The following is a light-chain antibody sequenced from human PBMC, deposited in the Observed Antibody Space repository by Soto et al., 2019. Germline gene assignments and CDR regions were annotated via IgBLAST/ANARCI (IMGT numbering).Light chain of an antibody. CDR2: DVT. J-gene: IGLJ1*01. CDR3: CAYAINNSYV. CDR1: SSDVGGYNF. Sequence: QSALTQPASVSGSPGQSITISCTGTSSDVGGYNFVSWYQQYPGKAPKLMIHDVTSRPSGVSNRFSGSKSGTTASLTISGIPAEDEADYYCCAYAINNSYVFGTGTKLTVL. V-gene: IGLV2-14*01.